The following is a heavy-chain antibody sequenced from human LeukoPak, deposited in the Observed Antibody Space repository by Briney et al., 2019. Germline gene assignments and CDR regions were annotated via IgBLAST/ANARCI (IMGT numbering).Heavy chain of an antibody. Sequence: PGGSLRLSCAASGFTFSSYAMSWVRQAPGKGLEWVSAISGSGGSTYYADSVKGRFTISGDNSKNTLYLQMNSLRAEDTAVYCCAKVRDIVVVVATKEFDYWGQGTLVTVSS. D-gene: IGHD2-15*01. V-gene: IGHV3-23*01. CDR3: AKVRDIVVVVATKEFDY. CDR2: ISGSGGST. J-gene: IGHJ4*02. CDR1: GFTFSSYA.